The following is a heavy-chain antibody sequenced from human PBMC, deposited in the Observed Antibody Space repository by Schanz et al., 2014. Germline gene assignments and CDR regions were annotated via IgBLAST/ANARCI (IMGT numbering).Heavy chain of an antibody. V-gene: IGHV3-30*02. CDR2: IRYDGSNK. Sequence: VRLLESGGGLVQPGGSLRLSCVGSGFTFGSYAMNWVRQAPGKGLEWVAFIRYDGSNKYYVDSVKGRFTISRDNSKNTLYLQMNSLRAEDTAVYYCAKDMHKDYGGKPQAFDIWGQGTMVTVSS. CDR1: GFTFGSYA. CDR3: AKDMHKDYGGKPQAFDI. D-gene: IGHD4-17*01. J-gene: IGHJ3*02.